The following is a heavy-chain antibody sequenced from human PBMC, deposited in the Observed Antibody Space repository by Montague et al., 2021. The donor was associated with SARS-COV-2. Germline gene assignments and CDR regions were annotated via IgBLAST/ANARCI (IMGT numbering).Heavy chain of an antibody. V-gene: IGHV3-9*01. CDR1: GFTFDDYA. D-gene: IGHD2-2*01. Sequence: SLRLSCAASGFTFDDYAMHWVRQAPGKGLKWVSGISWNSGSIGYADSVKGRFTISRDNAKNSLYLQMNSLRAEDTALYYCATLRDIVVVPAAMDYYGMDVWGQGTTVTVSS. CDR2: ISWNSGSI. CDR3: ATLRDIVVVPAAMDYYGMDV. J-gene: IGHJ6*02.